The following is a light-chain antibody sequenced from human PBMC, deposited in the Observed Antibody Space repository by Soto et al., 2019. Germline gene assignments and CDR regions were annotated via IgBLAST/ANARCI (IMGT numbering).Light chain of an antibody. Sequence: EIVMTQSPATLSVSPGERATLSCRASQSVDSNLAWYQQKLGHAPRLLIYDASTRATSAPARFSGSGSGTEFTLTISSLESEDFAVYYCQQYYYWPSNSFGQGTKLEIK. J-gene: IGKJ2*03. CDR3: QQYYYWPSNS. CDR2: DAS. V-gene: IGKV3-15*01. CDR1: QSVDSN.